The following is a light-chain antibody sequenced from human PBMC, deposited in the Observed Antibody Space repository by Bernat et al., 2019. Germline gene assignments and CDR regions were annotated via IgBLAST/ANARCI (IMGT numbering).Light chain of an antibody. CDR3: SSYASSNNVV. V-gene: IGLV2-8*01. Sequence: QSALTQPPSAPGSPGQSVTISCTGTSSDVGGYNYVSWYQQHPGKAPKLMIYEVSKRPSGVPDRFSGSKSGNTASQTVSGLQAEDEADYYCSSYASSNNVVFGGVTKLTVL. CDR1: SSDVGGYNY. CDR2: EVS. J-gene: IGLJ2*01.